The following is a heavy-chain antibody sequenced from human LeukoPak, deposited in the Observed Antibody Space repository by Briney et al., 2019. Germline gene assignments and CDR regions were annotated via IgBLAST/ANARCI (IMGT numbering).Heavy chain of an antibody. CDR3: ARRVQDGIAVAGKTIDY. CDR1: GYRFNAYW. J-gene: IGHJ4*02. D-gene: IGHD6-19*01. Sequence: GESLKISCKGSGYRFNAYWIAWVRQMPGKGLEWMGRIDPSDSYTNYSPSFQGHVTISADKSISTAYLQWSSLKASDTAMYYCARRVQDGIAVAGKTIDYWGQGTLVTVSS. CDR2: IDPSDSYT. V-gene: IGHV5-10-1*01.